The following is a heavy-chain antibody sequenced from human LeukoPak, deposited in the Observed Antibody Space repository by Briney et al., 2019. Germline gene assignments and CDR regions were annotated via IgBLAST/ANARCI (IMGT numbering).Heavy chain of an antibody. Sequence: GASVKVSCKASGYTFTSYYMHWVRQAPGQGLEWMVIINPSGGSTSYAQKFQGRVTMTRDISTRSDYMELSSLRYEDTAVYYCARDVSTTSSWWFDPWGQGTLV. CDR3: ARDVSTTSSWWFDP. CDR2: INPSGGST. D-gene: IGHD2/OR15-2a*01. J-gene: IGHJ5*02. V-gene: IGHV1-46*01. CDR1: GYTFTSYY.